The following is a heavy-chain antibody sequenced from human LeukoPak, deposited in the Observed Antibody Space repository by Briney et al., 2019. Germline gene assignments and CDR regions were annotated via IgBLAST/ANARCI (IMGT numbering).Heavy chain of an antibody. CDR1: GGSISSSSYY. CDR2: IYYSGST. CDR3: ARVGSSSWYDVGSPNYYYYYYMDV. D-gene: IGHD6-13*01. V-gene: IGHV4-39*07. Sequence: PSETLSLTCTVSGGSISSSSYYWGWIRQPPGKGLEWIGSIYYSGSTYYNPSLKSRVTISVDTSKNQFSLKLSSVTAADTAVYYCARVGSSSWYDVGSPNYYYYYYMDVWGKGTTVTVSS. J-gene: IGHJ6*03.